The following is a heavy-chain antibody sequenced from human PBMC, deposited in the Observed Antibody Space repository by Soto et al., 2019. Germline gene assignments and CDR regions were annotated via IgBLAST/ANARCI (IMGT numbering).Heavy chain of an antibody. J-gene: IGHJ6*02. CDR2: ISYDGSNK. CDR1: GFTFSSYA. V-gene: IGHV3-30-3*01. Sequence: QVQLVESGGGVVQPGRSLRLSCAASGFTFSSYAMHWVRQAPGKGLEWVAVISYDGSNKYYADSVKGRFTISRDNSKNTLYLQMNSLRAEDTAVYHCARGTVTTFYYYGMDVWGQGTTVTVSS. D-gene: IGHD4-17*01. CDR3: ARGTVTTFYYYGMDV.